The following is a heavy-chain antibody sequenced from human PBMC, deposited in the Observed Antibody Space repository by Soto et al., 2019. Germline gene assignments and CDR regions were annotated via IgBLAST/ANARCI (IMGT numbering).Heavy chain of an antibody. CDR1: RFSFNAYA. CDR3: ARDSGDYYDSSGYLPYDY. D-gene: IGHD3-22*01. Sequence: GGSLRLSCAASRFSFNAYAMHWVRQAPGKGLGWVAVISYDGNVKYYADSVKGRFTISRDNSKGTLFLQMNSLRAEDTAVYYCARDSGDYYDSSGYLPYDYWGQGTLVTVSS. V-gene: IGHV3-30-3*01. CDR2: ISYDGNVK. J-gene: IGHJ4*02.